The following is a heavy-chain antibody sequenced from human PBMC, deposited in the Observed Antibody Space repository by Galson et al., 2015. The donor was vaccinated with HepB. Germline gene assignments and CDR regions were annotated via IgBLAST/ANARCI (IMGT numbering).Heavy chain of an antibody. D-gene: IGHD3-10*01. CDR2: INAGNDNT. CDR3: ARDLLWFGEDRTRFDP. Sequence: SCKASGYTFTNYAMHWVCQAPGQGLEWMGWINAGNDNTKYSQKFQGRVTITRDTSASTAYMELSSLRSEDTAVYYCARDLLWFGEDRTRFDPWGQGTLVTVPS. V-gene: IGHV1-3*01. CDR1: GYTFTNYA. J-gene: IGHJ5*02.